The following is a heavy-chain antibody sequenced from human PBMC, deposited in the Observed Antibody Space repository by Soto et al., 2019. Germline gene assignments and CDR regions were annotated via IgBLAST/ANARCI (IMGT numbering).Heavy chain of an antibody. CDR1: GFTFTSSA. CDR3: AAGAGGYCSSTSCYGYYYYGMYV. J-gene: IGHJ6*02. Sequence: SVKVSCKASGFTFTSSAVQWVRQARGQRLEWIGWIVVGSGNTNYAQKFQERVTITRDMSTSTAYRELSSLRSEDTAVYYCAAGAGGYCSSTSCYGYYYYGMYVWGQGTTVTVSS. CDR2: IVVGSGNT. V-gene: IGHV1-58*01. D-gene: IGHD2-2*01.